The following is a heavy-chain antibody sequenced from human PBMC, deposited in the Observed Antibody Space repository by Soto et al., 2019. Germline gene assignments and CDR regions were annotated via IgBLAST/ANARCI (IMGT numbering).Heavy chain of an antibody. J-gene: IGHJ6*03. D-gene: IGHD3-3*01. V-gene: IGHV4-31*03. Sequence: SETLSLTCTVSGGSISSGGYYWSWIRQHPGKGLEWIGYIYYSGSTYYNPSLKSRVTISVDTSKNQFSLKLSSVTAADTAVYYCARSSLVGTIFGVADYYYYYYMDVWGKGTTVTVSS. CDR2: IYYSGST. CDR3: ARSSLVGTIFGVADYYYYYYMDV. CDR1: GGSISSGGYY.